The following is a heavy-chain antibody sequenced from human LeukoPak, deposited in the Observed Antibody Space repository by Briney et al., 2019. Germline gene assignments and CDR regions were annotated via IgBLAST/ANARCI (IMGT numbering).Heavy chain of an antibody. CDR2: IYHSGST. D-gene: IGHD3-3*01. Sequence: PSETLSLTCTVSGYSISSGYYWGWIQQPPGKGLEWIGSIYHSGSTYYNPSLKSRVTISVDTSKNQFSLKLSSVTAADTAVYYCARDRGNYDFWSGFDAGYMDVWGKGTTVTVSS. V-gene: IGHV4-38-2*02. J-gene: IGHJ6*03. CDR1: GYSISSGYY. CDR3: ARDRGNYDFWSGFDAGYMDV.